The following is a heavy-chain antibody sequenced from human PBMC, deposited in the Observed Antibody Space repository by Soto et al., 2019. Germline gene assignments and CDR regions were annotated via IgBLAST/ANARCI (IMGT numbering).Heavy chain of an antibody. CDR2: INHSGST. V-gene: IGHV4-34*01. CDR3: ARVKPIYSVYEVRNYYYYYMDL. Sequence: SETLSLTCTVYGGSFSGYYWSWIRQPPGKGLEWIGEINHSGSTNYNPSLKSRVTISVDTSKNQFSLKLSSVTAADTAVYYCARVKPIYSVYEVRNYYYYYMDLWGQGTTVTVSS. J-gene: IGHJ6*03. D-gene: IGHD5-12*01. CDR1: GGSFSGYY.